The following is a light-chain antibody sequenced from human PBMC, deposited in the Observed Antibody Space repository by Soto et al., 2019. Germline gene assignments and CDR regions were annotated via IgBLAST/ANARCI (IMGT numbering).Light chain of an antibody. CDR2: DAS. J-gene: IGKJ4*01. CDR3: QQRNSWPLT. Sequence: EIVLTQSPATPSLSPGEGATLSCRASQSVSSNLAWYQQKPGQAPRLLIYDASNRASGISARFSGSGSGTDFTLTISTLEPEDFAVYFCQQRNSWPLTFGGGTKVDI. V-gene: IGKV3-11*01. CDR1: QSVSSN.